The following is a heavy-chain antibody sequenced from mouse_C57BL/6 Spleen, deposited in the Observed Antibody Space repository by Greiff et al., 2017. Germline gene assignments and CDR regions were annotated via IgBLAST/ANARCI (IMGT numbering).Heavy chain of an antibody. CDR3: ARGRLGRGNYLDY. CDR1: GYTFTSYW. CDR2: INPNNGGT. V-gene: IGHV1-18*01. J-gene: IGHJ2*01. D-gene: IGHD4-1*01. Sequence: EVQLQQPGAELVKPGASVKLSCKASGYTFTSYWMHWVKQSHGKSLEWIGDINPNNGGTIYNQKFKGKATLTVDKASSTAYMELRSLTSEDTAVYYCARGRLGRGNYLDYWGQGTTLTVSS.